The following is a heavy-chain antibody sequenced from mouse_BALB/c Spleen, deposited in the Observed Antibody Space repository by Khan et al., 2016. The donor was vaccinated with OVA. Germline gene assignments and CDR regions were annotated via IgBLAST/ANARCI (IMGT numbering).Heavy chain of an antibody. CDR2: IYPGTDNS. CDR1: GYIFTSYW. Sequence: QVQLKESGAELVRPGASVKLSCKTSGYIFTSYWIHWVKQRSGQGLEWIARIYPGTDNSYYNEKFKDKATLTTDKSSSTAYMQLSSRKYEDSDVSYCARQEALYHFDHWGPGTTLTVSS. D-gene: IGHD3-2*02. J-gene: IGHJ2*01. V-gene: IGHV1S132*01. CDR3: ARQEALYHFDH.